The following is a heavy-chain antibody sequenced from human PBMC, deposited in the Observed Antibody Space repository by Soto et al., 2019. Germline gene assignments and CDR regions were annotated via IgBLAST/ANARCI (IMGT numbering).Heavy chain of an antibody. CDR2: IIPIFGTA. V-gene: IGHV1-69*01. CDR3: ARPAVAATGLDDYFDY. Sequence: QVQLVQSGAEVKKPGSSVKVSCKASGGTFSSYAISWVRQAPGHGLEWMGGIIPIFGTANYAQKFQGRVTITADESTSTAYMELSSLRSEDTAVYYCARPAVAATGLDDYFDYWGQGTLVTVSS. J-gene: IGHJ4*02. CDR1: GGTFSSYA. D-gene: IGHD2-15*01.